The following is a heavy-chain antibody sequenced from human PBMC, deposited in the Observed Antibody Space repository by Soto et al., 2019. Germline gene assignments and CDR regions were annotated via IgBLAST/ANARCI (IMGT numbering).Heavy chain of an antibody. J-gene: IGHJ6*03. V-gene: IGHV4-59*08. CDR3: ARRVGYYYYMDV. Sequence: PSETLSLTCTVSGGSISSYYWSWIRQPPGKGLGWIGYIYYSGSTNYNPSLKSRVTISVDTSKNQFSLKLSSVTAADTAVYYCARRVGYYYYMDVWGKGTTVTV. D-gene: IGHD1-26*01. CDR1: GGSISSYY. CDR2: IYYSGST.